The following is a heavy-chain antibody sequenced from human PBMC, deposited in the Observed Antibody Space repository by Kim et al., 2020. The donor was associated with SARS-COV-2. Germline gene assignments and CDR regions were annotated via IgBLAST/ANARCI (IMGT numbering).Heavy chain of an antibody. CDR3: AKGEVLRFLEWLGIGYFDY. Sequence: GRVTISRDNSKNTWYLQMNSLRAEDTAVYYCAKGEVLRFLEWLGIGYFDYWGQGTLVTVSS. V-gene: IGHV3-23*01. J-gene: IGHJ4*02. D-gene: IGHD3-3*01.